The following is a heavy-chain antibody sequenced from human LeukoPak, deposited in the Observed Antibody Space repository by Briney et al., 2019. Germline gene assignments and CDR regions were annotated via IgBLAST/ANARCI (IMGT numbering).Heavy chain of an antibody. D-gene: IGHD2-15*01. J-gene: IGHJ4*02. CDR2: FNPSGGSA. CDR1: GYTFTMNV. Sequence: ASVTVSFTASGYTFTMNVMHWVRQAPGHGLEWMGVFNPSGGSATYSQNFQGRVTMTRDTSTSKVYMEMSSLRSEDTAVYYCARESCSGGSCYYFDYWGQGTLVTVSS. V-gene: IGHV1-46*01. CDR3: ARESCSGGSCYYFDY.